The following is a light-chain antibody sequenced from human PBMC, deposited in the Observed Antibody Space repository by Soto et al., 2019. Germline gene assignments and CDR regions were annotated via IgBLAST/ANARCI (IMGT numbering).Light chain of an antibody. J-gene: IGLJ2*01. CDR1: SSNIGAGYD. CDR3: QSYDSSLSAHVV. CDR2: GNS. Sequence: SVLTQPPSVSGAPGQRVTISCTGSSSNIGAGYDVHWYQQLPGTAPKLLIYGNSNRPSGVPDRFSSSKSGTSASLAITGLQAEDEADYYCQSYDSSLSAHVVFGGGTKLTVL. V-gene: IGLV1-40*01.